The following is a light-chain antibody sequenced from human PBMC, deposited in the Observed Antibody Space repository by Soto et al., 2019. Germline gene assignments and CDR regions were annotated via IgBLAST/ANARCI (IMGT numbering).Light chain of an antibody. CDR3: QQYNNWPLT. Sequence: EVVLTQSPGTLSLSPGERATLSCRASQSISSYLAWYQKKPGQAPRLLIYGASSRASGIPDRFSGSGSGTDFTLTISRLEPEDFAVYYCQQYNNWPLTFGGGTKVDIK. V-gene: IGKV3-20*01. J-gene: IGKJ4*01. CDR1: QSISSY. CDR2: GAS.